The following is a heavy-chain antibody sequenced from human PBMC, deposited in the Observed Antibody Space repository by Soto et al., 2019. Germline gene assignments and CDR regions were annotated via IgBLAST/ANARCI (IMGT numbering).Heavy chain of an antibody. CDR3: ARWRGTVTSPGFMGPLDY. J-gene: IGHJ4*02. V-gene: IGHV1-69*01. D-gene: IGHD3-16*01. CDR2: ITPYSAIA. CDR1: GGSIKSFT. Sequence: GQLVQSGAEVKKPGSSVRVSCKSSGGSIKSFTISWVRQAPGQGPEWLGGITPYSAIAKYAQKFQGRLTITADESTNSVYMDLASLRSDDTALYYCARWRGTVTSPGFMGPLDYWGQGTLVTVSS.